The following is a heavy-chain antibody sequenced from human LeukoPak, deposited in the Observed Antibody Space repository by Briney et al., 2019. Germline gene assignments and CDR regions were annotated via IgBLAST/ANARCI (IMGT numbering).Heavy chain of an antibody. D-gene: IGHD6-13*01. CDR1: GYSFTTYC. J-gene: IGHJ4*02. Sequence: GESLKISCKGSGYSFTTYCIGWVRQMPGKGLEWMGIICPGDSDTRYSPSLQGHVTISADKSINTAYLQWSSLKASDTAIYYCTRLYGQQLAPLFDYWGQGTLVTVSS. V-gene: IGHV5-51*01. CDR3: TRLYGQQLAPLFDY. CDR2: ICPGDSDT.